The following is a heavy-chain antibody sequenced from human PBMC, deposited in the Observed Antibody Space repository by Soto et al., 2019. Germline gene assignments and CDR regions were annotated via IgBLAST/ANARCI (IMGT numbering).Heavy chain of an antibody. CDR1: GFTFSSYG. D-gene: IGHD4-4*01. Sequence: PGGSLRLSCAASGFTFSSYGMHWVRQAPGKGLEWVAVISYDGSNKYYADSVKGRFTISRDNSNNTLYLQMNSLRAEDTAVYYCAKDPLIYSNYGSYYYYYGMDVWGQGTTVTVSS. J-gene: IGHJ6*02. V-gene: IGHV3-30*18. CDR2: ISYDGSNK. CDR3: AKDPLIYSNYGSYYYYYGMDV.